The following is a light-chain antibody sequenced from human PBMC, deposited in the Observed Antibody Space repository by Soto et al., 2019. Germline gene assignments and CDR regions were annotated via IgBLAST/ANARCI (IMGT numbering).Light chain of an antibody. Sequence: QSVLTQPPSVSGAPGQRVTIPCTGSSSNIGAGYDVHWYQQFPRTAPKVLIYGNSNRPSGVPDRFSGSKSGTSASLAITGLQAEDEAHYYCAAWDDSRSGPVFGGGTKLTVL. J-gene: IGLJ2*01. CDR1: SSNIGAGYD. V-gene: IGLV1-40*01. CDR2: GNS. CDR3: AAWDDSRSGPV.